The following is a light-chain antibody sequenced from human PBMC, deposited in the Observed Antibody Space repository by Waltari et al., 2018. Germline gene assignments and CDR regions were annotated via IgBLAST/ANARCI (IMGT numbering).Light chain of an antibody. V-gene: IGKV3-11*01. CDR2: DVS. CDR1: QSISSN. Sequence: EIVLTQSPATLSLSPGGRAILSCRASQSISSNVAWYQQKPGQAPRLLIYDVSNRAAGIPDRFSGSGSGTDFTLTISSLEPEDFAVYYCQHRGNFFTFGPGTKVDIK. CDR3: QHRGNFFT. J-gene: IGKJ3*01.